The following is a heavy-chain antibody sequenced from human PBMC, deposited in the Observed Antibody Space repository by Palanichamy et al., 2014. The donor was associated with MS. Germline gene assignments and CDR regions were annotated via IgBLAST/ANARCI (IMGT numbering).Heavy chain of an antibody. CDR2: INHSGST. D-gene: IGHD6-13*01. Sequence: QVQLQQWGAGLLKPSETLSLTCAVYGGSFSGYYWSWIRQPPGKGLEWIGEINHSGSTNYNPSLKSRVTISVDTSKNQFSLKLSSVTAADTAVYYCARALVAPLVDYWGQGTLVTVSS. J-gene: IGHJ4*02. CDR3: ARALVAPLVDY. CDR1: GGSFSGYY. V-gene: IGHV4-34*01.